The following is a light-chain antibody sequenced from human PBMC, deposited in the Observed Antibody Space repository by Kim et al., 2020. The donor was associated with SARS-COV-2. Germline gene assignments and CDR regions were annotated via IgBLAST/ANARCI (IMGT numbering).Light chain of an antibody. CDR1: QGISNY. Sequence: ASVGDRVTITCRASQGISNYLAWYQQKPGKVPKLLIYPASTLQSGVPSRFSGSGSGTDFTLTISSLQPEDVATYYCQRYDRVPLTFGQGTRLEIK. CDR2: PAS. J-gene: IGKJ5*01. V-gene: IGKV1-27*01. CDR3: QRYDRVPLT.